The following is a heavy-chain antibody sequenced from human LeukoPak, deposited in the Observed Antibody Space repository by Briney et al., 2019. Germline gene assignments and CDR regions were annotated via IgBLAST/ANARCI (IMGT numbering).Heavy chain of an antibody. Sequence: PGGSLRLSCAASGFTFSSYAMSWVRQAPGKGLEWVAVISYDGSNKYYADSVKGRFTISRDNSKNTLYLQMNSLRAEDTAVYYCAKAEGYCSSTSCKTPFDYWGQGTLVTVSS. CDR2: ISYDGSNK. CDR3: AKAEGYCSSTSCKTPFDY. V-gene: IGHV3-30*18. J-gene: IGHJ4*02. D-gene: IGHD2-2*01. CDR1: GFTFSSYA.